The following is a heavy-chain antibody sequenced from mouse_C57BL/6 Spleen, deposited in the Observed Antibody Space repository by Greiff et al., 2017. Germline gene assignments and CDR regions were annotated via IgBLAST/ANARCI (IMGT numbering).Heavy chain of an antibody. CDR1: GFTFSSYG. J-gene: IGHJ2*01. CDR3: ARGPGDYFDY. CDR2: ISSGGSYT. V-gene: IGHV5-6*01. Sequence: EVKLVESGGDLVKPGGSLKLSCAASGFTFSSYGMSWVRQTPDKRLEWVATISSGGSYTYYPDSVKGRFTISRDNAKNTLYLQMSSLKSEDTAMYYCARGPGDYFDYWGQGTTLTVSS.